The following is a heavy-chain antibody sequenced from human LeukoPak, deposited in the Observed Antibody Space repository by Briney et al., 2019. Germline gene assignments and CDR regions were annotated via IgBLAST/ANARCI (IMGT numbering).Heavy chain of an antibody. Sequence: SETLSLTCTVSGGSISSSNYYWGWIRQPPGKGLEWIGSMYFSGSTYYKPSLKSRVTISVDTSKNQFSLKLNSVTAADTAVYYCTSSQTGDYFDYWGQGILVTVSS. CDR1: GGSISSSNYY. CDR2: MYFSGST. CDR3: TSSQTGDYFDY. V-gene: IGHV4-39*01. J-gene: IGHJ4*02. D-gene: IGHD7-27*01.